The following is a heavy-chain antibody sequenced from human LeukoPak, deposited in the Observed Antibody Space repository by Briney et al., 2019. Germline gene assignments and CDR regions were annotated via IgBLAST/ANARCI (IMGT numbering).Heavy chain of an antibody. V-gene: IGHV4-39*01. CDR2: IYYNGST. CDR1: GGSISSSSYY. J-gene: IGHJ6*02. Sequence: SETLSLTCTVSGGSISSSSYYWGWIRQPPGKGLEWIGSIYYNGSTYYNPSLKSRVTISVDTSKNQFSLKLSSVTAADTAVYYCARQNPAIPSGSMDVWGQGTTVTVSS. D-gene: IGHD6-25*01. CDR3: ARQNPAIPSGSMDV.